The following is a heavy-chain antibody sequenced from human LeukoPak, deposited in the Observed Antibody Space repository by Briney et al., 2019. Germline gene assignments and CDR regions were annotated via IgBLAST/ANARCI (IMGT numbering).Heavy chain of an antibody. D-gene: IGHD3-3*01. V-gene: IGHV3-48*01. J-gene: IGHJ3*02. Sequence: PGGSLRLSCAASGFTFSSYSMNWVRQAPGKGLEWVSYISSSSSTIYYADSVRGRFTISRDNAKNSLYLQMSSLRAEDTAVYYCARALRFLESHIPDAFDIWGQGTMVTVSS. CDR2: ISSSSSTI. CDR1: GFTFSSYS. CDR3: ARALRFLESHIPDAFDI.